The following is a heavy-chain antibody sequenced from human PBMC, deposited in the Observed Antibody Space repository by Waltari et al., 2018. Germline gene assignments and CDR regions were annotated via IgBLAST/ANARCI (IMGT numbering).Heavy chain of an antibody. Sequence: QVQLQESGPGLVKPSETLSLTCSVSGGSISSYYWSWIRQPPGKGLEWIGYIFYSGSTNYNPSLKSRVTISVDTSKNQFSLKLNAVTAADTAVYYCAREAGYCSSTSCYRASDYYYYGVDVWGQGTTVTVSS. V-gene: IGHV4-59*01. D-gene: IGHD2-2*02. CDR1: GGSISSYY. CDR3: AREAGYCSSTSCYRASDYYYYGVDV. CDR2: IFYSGST. J-gene: IGHJ6*02.